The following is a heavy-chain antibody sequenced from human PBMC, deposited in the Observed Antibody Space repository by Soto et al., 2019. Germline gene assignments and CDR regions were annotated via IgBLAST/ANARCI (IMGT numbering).Heavy chain of an antibody. CDR1: GGSIISGGSY. CDR2: IYYSGST. J-gene: IGHJ6*02. V-gene: IGHV4-39*01. CDR3: ARVDYNWNYSDV. D-gene: IGHD1-7*01. Sequence: SETLSLTCSVSGGSIISGGSYWNWIRQRPGKGLEWIGSIYYSGSTYYNPSLKSRVTISVDTSKNQFSLKLSSVTAADTAVYYCARVDYNWNYSDVWGQGTTVTVSS.